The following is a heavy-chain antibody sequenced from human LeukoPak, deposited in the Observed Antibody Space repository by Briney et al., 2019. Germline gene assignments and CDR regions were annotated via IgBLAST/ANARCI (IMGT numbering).Heavy chain of an antibody. D-gene: IGHD3-16*01. Sequence: GGSLRLSCAASGFTSSSYAMSWVREAPGKGLEWVSAISGSGGSTYYAGSVKGRFTISRDNSKNTLYLQMNSLRAEDTAVYYCAKDPRGRIGLFDYWGQGTLVTVSS. V-gene: IGHV3-23*01. CDR1: GFTSSSYA. J-gene: IGHJ4*02. CDR3: AKDPRGRIGLFDY. CDR2: ISGSGGST.